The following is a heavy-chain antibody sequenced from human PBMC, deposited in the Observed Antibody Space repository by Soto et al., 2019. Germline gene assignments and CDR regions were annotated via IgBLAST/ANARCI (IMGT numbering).Heavy chain of an antibody. CDR1: GGSISSYH. D-gene: IGHD3-16*02. CDR3: ARVMITFGGVIVKSPGAFDI. CDR2: IYTSGST. J-gene: IGHJ3*02. V-gene: IGHV4-4*07. Sequence: SETLSLTCTVSGGSISSYHWSWIRQPAGKGLEWIGRIYTSGSTNYNPSLKSRVTMSVDTSKNQFSLKLSSVTAADTAVYYCARVMITFGGVIVKSPGAFDIWGQGTMVTVSS.